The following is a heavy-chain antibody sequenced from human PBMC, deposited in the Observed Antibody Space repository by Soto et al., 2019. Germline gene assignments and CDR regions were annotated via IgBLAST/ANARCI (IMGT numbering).Heavy chain of an antibody. CDR3: VKDRDSNSWPSRDV. CDR2: ISPNSGNT. Sequence: QVHLVQSGAEVKKPGASVNVSCKTCGYTFTRNGISWVRQAPGQGLEWMGWISPNSGNTKYAQKLQGRVIMTTDTSTSTAYMELRSLRSDDTAVYYCVKDRDSNSWPSRDVWGPGTTVTVSS. D-gene: IGHD3-22*01. V-gene: IGHV1-18*01. CDR1: GYTFTRNG. J-gene: IGHJ6*02.